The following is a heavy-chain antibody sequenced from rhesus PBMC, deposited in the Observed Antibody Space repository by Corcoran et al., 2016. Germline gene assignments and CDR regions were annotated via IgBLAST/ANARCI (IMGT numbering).Heavy chain of an antibody. V-gene: IGHV4S10*01. CDR2: IYGSSTST. J-gene: IGHJ4*01. D-gene: IGHD6-25*01. Sequence: QLQLQESGPGLVKPSETLSLTCAVSGGSISSNYWSWIRQPPGKGLEWICYIYGSSTSTNYNPHLKSRVTISKDTSNNQFSLKLSSVTAADTAVYYCARVWGGSWTCDYWGQGVLVTVSS. CDR3: ARVWGGSWTCDY. CDR1: GGSISSNY.